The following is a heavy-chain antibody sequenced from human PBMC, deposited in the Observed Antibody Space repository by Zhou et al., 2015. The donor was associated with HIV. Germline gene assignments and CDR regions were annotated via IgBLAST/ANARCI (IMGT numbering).Heavy chain of an antibody. V-gene: IGHV1-46*01. Sequence: QVQLVQSGAEVKKPGASVKVSCKASGYTFTSYYMHWVRQAPGQGLEWLGVINPSGDSTRFAQKFQGRVAMTRDTSTNTVYMELSSLRSDDTAVYYCAKDGLYYSGSGSQKYWYFDLWGRGTLVTVS. D-gene: IGHD3-10*01. CDR3: AKDGLYYSGSGSQKYWYFDL. CDR2: INPSGDST. CDR1: GYTFTSYY. J-gene: IGHJ2*01.